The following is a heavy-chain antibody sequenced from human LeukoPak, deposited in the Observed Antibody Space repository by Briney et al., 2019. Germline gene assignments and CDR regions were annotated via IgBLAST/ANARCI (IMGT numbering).Heavy chain of an antibody. D-gene: IGHD1-26*01. J-gene: IGHJ4*01. V-gene: IGHV1-8*01. CDR2: MNPNSGNT. CDR1: GYTFTSYD. CDR3: ARAVSGSYYLSQDY. Sequence: ASVKVSCKASGYTFTSYDINWVRQATGQGLEWMGWMNPNSGNTGYAQKFQGRVTMTRNTSISTAYMELSSLRSEDTAVYYCARAVSGSYYLSQDYWGHGTLVTVSS.